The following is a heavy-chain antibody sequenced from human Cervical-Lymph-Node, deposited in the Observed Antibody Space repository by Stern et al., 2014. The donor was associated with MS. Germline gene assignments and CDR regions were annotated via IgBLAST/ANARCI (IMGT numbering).Heavy chain of an antibody. CDR3: ATFHSSGWYSYYFDY. V-gene: IGHV3-23*04. J-gene: IGHJ4*02. D-gene: IGHD6-19*01. CDR2: ISGSVGST. Sequence: EVQLVESGGGLVQPGGSLRLSCAASGFTFSNYAMSWVRQAPGKGLELVSAISGSVGSTYYADSVKGRFTISRDNSKNTLYLQMNSLRAEDTAVYYCATFHSSGWYSYYFDYWGQGTLVTVSS. CDR1: GFTFSNYA.